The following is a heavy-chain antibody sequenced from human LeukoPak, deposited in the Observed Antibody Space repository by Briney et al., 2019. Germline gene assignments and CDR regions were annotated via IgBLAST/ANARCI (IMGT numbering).Heavy chain of an antibody. D-gene: IGHD4-17*01. Sequence: GGSLRLSCAASGFTVSSNYMSWVRQAPGKGLEWVSVIYSGGDTYYPASVNRTFTISTDNSKHTLYLQMNSLRAEHTAVYYCARSPDYGDYLFDYWGQGTLVTVSS. CDR2: IYSGGDT. CDR1: GFTVSSNY. V-gene: IGHV3-66*01. CDR3: ARSPDYGDYLFDY. J-gene: IGHJ4*02.